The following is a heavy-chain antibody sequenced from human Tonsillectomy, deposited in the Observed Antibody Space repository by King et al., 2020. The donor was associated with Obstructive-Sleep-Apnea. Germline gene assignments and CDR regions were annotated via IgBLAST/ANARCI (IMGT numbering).Heavy chain of an antibody. D-gene: IGHD4-17*01. CDR3: AAGHDYVLPFDY. V-gene: IGHV4-61*01. CDR2: IDYSGST. Sequence: VQLQESGPGLVKPSETLSLTCTVSGGFVSSGIDYWSWIRHPPGKGLEWIGYIDYSGSTNHNPSPKSRVTISVDTSKNQISLELSSVTAADTAVYYCAAGHDYVLPFDYWGQGTLVTVSS. J-gene: IGHJ4*02. CDR1: GGFVSSGIDY.